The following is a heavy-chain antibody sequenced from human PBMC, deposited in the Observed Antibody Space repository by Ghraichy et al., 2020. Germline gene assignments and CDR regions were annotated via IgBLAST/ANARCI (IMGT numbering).Heavy chain of an antibody. CDR3: VTDRDWAFQS. D-gene: IGHD2-21*01. CDR1: GTTFSNCH. V-gene: IGHV3-48*03. Sequence: GGSLRLSCAVSGTTFSNCHMNWVRQVPGKGLEWLSYIGSGFNIYYSDSVKGRFSISRDNAKDSLYLQMNSLRDDDTALYYCVTDRDWAFQSWGQGILVTVSS. J-gene: IGHJ5*02. CDR2: IGSGFNI.